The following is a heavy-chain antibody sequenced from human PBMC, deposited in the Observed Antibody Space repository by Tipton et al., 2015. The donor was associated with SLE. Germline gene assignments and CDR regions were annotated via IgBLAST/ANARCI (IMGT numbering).Heavy chain of an antibody. J-gene: IGHJ6*02. V-gene: IGHV4-39*07. CDR3: ARGRLRDQGGFEYYNPGMDV. CDR2: ISNSGRT. CDR1: CGPIRSSSSH. D-gene: IGHD3-16*01. Sequence: LRLSCTVSCGPIRSSSSHWGWIRQPPGKGLEWIGSISNSGRTAYNPSLKTRVAISLDSSKNQFSRTLRSVTAADTAVYYCARGRLRDQGGFEYYNPGMDVWGQGTTVTVSS.